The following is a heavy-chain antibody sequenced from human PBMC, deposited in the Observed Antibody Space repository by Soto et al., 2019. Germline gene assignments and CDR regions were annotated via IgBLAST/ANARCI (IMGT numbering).Heavy chain of an antibody. J-gene: IGHJ1*01. CDR1: GGSISSGDYY. D-gene: IGHD2-15*01. CDR3: ARVCSGGSCYSRGYFQH. CDR2: IYHSGST. V-gene: IGHV4-30-4*01. Sequence: SETLSLTCTVSGGSISSGDYYWSWIRQPPGKGLEWIGYIYHSGSTYYNPSLKSRVTISVDTSKNQFSLKLSSVTAADTAVYYCARVCSGGSCYSRGYFQHWGQGTLVTVSS.